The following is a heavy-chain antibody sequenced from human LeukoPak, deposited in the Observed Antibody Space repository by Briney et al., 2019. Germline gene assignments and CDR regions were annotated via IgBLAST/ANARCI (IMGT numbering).Heavy chain of an antibody. D-gene: IGHD3-22*01. CDR2: ITNNGRST. CDR3: ASTYSYDSSGYYPFDY. J-gene: IGHJ4*01. V-gene: IGHV3-64D*06. Sequence: PVGSLRLSRSASGFTFSRYAMHWVRQPPGKGLEYVSAITNNGRSTYYADSVKGRFTISRDNSKNTLYLQMSSLRAEDTAVYYCASTYSYDSSGYYPFDYWGHGSLVTVPS. CDR1: GFTFSRYA.